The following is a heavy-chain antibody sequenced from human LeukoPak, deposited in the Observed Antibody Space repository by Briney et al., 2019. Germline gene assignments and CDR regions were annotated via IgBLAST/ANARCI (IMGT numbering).Heavy chain of an antibody. CDR1: GYTFTSYY. J-gene: IGHJ5*02. V-gene: IGHV1-46*01. CDR3: ARESGTIFGVVIFRGWFDP. D-gene: IGHD3-3*01. CDR2: INPSGGST. Sequence: ASVKVSCKASGYTFTSYYMHWGRQAPGQGLEWMGIINPSGGSTSYAQKFQGRVTMTRDMSTSTVYMELSRLRSDDTAVYYCARESGTIFGVVIFRGWFDPWGQGTLVTVSS.